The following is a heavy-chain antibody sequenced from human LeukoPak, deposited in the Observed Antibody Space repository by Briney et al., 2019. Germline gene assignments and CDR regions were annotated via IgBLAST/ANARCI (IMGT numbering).Heavy chain of an antibody. V-gene: IGHV4-34*08. D-gene: IGHD3-3*01. Sequence: PSETLSLTCDVYGGTLSGNQWSWIRQPPGKGLEWIGEIHRSGGTNYNPSLKSRVTISVDTSKNQFSLKLSSVTAADTAVYYCSTGVVSFFDYSGQGTLVTVSS. CDR3: STGVVSFFDY. CDR1: GGTLSGNQ. CDR2: IHRSGGT. J-gene: IGHJ4*02.